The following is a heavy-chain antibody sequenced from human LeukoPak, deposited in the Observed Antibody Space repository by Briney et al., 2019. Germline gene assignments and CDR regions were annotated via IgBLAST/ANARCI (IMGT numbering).Heavy chain of an antibody. J-gene: IGHJ6*02. Sequence: QPGGSLRLSCAASGFTFSSYGMHWVRQAPGKGLEWVAVIWYDGSNKYYADSVKGRFTISRDNSKNTLYLQMNSLSAEDTAVYYCAKEYSSSWYYYYYGMDVWGQGTMVTVSS. D-gene: IGHD6-13*01. CDR1: GFTFSSYG. CDR3: AKEYSSSWYYYYYGMDV. CDR2: IWYDGSNK. V-gene: IGHV3-33*06.